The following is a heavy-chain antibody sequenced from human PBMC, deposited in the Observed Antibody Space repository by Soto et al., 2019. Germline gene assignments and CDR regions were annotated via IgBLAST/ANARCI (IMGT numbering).Heavy chain of an antibody. D-gene: IGHD6-13*01. V-gene: IGHV5-51*01. J-gene: IGHJ3*02. CDR2: IFPGDSDT. Sequence: PXESLKICCKGAGYNFANYWIGWVGQMPGKGLEWMGMIFPGDSDTKNSPSLQGQVTMSVDKSDSSAYLQWRSLRASDTAMYYCAAGYTTGLDAFDIWGQGTMVTVSS. CDR3: AAGYTTGLDAFDI. CDR1: GYNFANYW.